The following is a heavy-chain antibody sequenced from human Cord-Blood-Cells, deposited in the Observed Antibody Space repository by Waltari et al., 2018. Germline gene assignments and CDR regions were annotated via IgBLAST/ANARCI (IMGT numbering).Heavy chain of an antibody. CDR1: GGTFSSYA. V-gene: IGHV1-69*01. D-gene: IGHD2-21*02. CDR2: IMPIIGTA. J-gene: IGHJ3*02. Sequence: QVQLVQSGAEVKKPGSSVKVSCKASGGTFSSYAISWVRQAPGQGLEWMGGIMPIIGTANNGQKCQGRGTITADESTSTAYMELSSLRSEDTAVYYCAREVGHIVVVTAAVGAFDIWGQGTMVTVSS. CDR3: AREVGHIVVVTAAVGAFDI.